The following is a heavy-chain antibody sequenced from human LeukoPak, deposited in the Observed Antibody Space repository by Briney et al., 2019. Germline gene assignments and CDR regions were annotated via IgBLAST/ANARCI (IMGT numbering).Heavy chain of an antibody. V-gene: IGHV5-51*01. CDR2: IYPGNSDT. CDR1: GYSFTSLW. CDR3: ARQGGGKGTIAI. Sequence: HGESLKISCKASGYSFTSLWFGWVRQMPGKGLEWMGVIYPGNSDTIYSPSFQDQVTISADKSITTAYLQWNSLTASDTAIFYCARQGGGKGTIAIWGQGTMVTVSS. J-gene: IGHJ3*02. D-gene: IGHD3-16*01.